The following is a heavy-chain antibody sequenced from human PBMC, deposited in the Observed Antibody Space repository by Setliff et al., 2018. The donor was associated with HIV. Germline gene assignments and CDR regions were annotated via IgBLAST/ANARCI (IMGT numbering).Heavy chain of an antibody. D-gene: IGHD1-26*01. CDR3: ARGVGAAADY. J-gene: IGHJ4*02. Sequence: ASVKVSCKASGYTFTSKHINWVRQATGQGLEWLGWMDPSSAATGYAQKFQGRVTLTRDTSINTAYMELSSLTSDDTAVYYCARGVGAAADYWGQGTQVTVS. CDR1: GYTFTSKH. CDR2: MDPSSAAT. V-gene: IGHV1-8*01.